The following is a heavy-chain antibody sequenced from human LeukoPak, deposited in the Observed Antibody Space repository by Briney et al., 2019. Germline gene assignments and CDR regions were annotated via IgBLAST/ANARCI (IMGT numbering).Heavy chain of an antibody. V-gene: IGHV4-31*02. J-gene: IGHJ4*02. D-gene: IGHD3-3*01. CDR1: GGSISSGGYY. CDR2: IYYSGST. Sequence: SQTLSLTCTVSGGSISSGGYYWSWIRQRPGKGLEWIGYIYYSGSTYYNPSLKSRVTISVDTSKNQFSLKLSSVTAADTAVYYCARGNYDFWSGTTNYYFDYWGQGTLVTVSS. CDR3: ARGNYDFWSGTTNYYFDY.